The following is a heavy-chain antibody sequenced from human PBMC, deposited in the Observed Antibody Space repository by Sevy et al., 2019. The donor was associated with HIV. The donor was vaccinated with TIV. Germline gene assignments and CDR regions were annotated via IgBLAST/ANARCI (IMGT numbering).Heavy chain of an antibody. Sequence: GGSLRLSCVASGFNFNIYSFSWVRQTPGKGLEWVSTLSFGCGKINYADAVQGRFTISRDDSKNTLYLEMNSLRVEDTAIYYCARKGCSKPHDYWGQGTLVTVSS. CDR2: LSFGCGKI. CDR3: ARKGCSKPHDY. J-gene: IGHJ4*02. CDR1: GFNFNIYS. D-gene: IGHD3-10*02. V-gene: IGHV3-23*01.